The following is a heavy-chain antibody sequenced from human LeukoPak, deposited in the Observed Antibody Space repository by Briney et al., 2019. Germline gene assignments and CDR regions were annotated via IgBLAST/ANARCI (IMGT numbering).Heavy chain of an antibody. V-gene: IGHV1-2*02. CDR1: GYTFTDYY. J-gene: IGHJ4*02. CDR2: SNPNSGGT. Sequence: ASGKVSCKASGYTFTDYYIHWVRQAPGPGLEWMGWSNPNSGGTSYAQKFQDRATLTRDTSIRTAYMELSRLTPDDTAVYYCARHPNLDYWGQGTLVFVSS. CDR3: ARHPNLDY.